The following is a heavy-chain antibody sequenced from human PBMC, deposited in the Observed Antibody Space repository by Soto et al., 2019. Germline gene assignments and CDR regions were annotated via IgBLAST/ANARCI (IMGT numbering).Heavy chain of an antibody. CDR3: ARRGYSGYEIDY. V-gene: IGHV3-64*01. Sequence: EVQLVESGGGLVQPGGSLRLSCAASGFTFRSYAMHWVRQAPGKGLEYVSDISSNGGSTYYANAVKGRFTISRDNSKNTLYLQMGSLRAEDMAVYYCARRGYSGYEIDYRGQGTLVTVSS. J-gene: IGHJ4*02. CDR1: GFTFRSYA. D-gene: IGHD5-12*01. CDR2: ISSNGGST.